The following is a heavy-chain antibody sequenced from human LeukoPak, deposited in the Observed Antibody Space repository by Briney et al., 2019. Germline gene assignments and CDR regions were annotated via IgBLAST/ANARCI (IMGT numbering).Heavy chain of an antibody. CDR2: ISSSSSTI. D-gene: IGHD2-2*01. Sequence: GGSLRLSCAASGFTFSSYSMNWVRQAPGKGLEWVSYISSSSSTIYYADSVKGRFTISRDNAKNSLYLQMNSLKAEDTAVYYCARDLVRYCSSTSCYDGDYWGQGTLVTVSS. V-gene: IGHV3-48*01. J-gene: IGHJ4*02. CDR1: GFTFSSYS. CDR3: ARDLVRYCSSTSCYDGDY.